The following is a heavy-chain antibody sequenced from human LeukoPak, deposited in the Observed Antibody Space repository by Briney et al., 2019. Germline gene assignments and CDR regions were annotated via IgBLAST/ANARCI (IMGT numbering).Heavy chain of an antibody. CDR1: GYSISSGYY. J-gene: IGHJ5*02. V-gene: IGHV4-38-2*02. D-gene: IGHD2-2*01. CDR3: ARRIVVVPAAHGYNWFDP. Sequence: SETLSLTCTVSGYSISSGYYWGWIRQPPGKGLEWIGSIYHSGSTYYNPSLKSRVTISVDTSKNQFSLKLSSVTAADTAVYYCARRIVVVPAAHGYNWFDPWGQGTLVTVSS. CDR2: IYHSGST.